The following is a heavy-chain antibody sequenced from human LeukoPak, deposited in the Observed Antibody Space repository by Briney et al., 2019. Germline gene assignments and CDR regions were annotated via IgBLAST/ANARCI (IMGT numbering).Heavy chain of an antibody. CDR1: GGSFSGYY. V-gene: IGHV4-34*01. Sequence: SETLSLTCAVYGGSFSGYYWGWIRQPPGKGLEWIGEINHRGSTNYNPSLKSRVTISIDTSKNQFSLKLNSVTAADTAIYYCARHDSGMVPGGYWGQGALVTVSS. CDR2: INHRGST. J-gene: IGHJ4*02. D-gene: IGHD3-10*01. CDR3: ARHDSGMVPGGY.